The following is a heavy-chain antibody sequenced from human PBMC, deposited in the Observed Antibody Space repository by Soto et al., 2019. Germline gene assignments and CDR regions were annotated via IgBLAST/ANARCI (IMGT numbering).Heavy chain of an antibody. CDR2: ISSSSYI. V-gene: IGHV3-21*01. D-gene: IGHD3-22*01. J-gene: IGHJ4*02. CDR1: GFTFSSYS. Sequence: GGSLRLSCASSGFTFSSYSMNWVRQAPGKGLEWVSSISSSSYIYYADSVKGRFTISRDNAKNSLYLQMNSLRAEDTAVYYCASGDYYDSSGYYQLLDYWGQGTLVTAPQ. CDR3: ASGDYYDSSGYYQLLDY.